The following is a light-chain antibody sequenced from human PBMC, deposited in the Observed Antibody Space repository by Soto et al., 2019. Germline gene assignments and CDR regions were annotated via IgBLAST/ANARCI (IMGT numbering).Light chain of an antibody. Sequence: EIVLTQSPGPLSSSPGERATLSCRASQSIDNRYLAWYQHKPGQAPRLLIYATSSRATGIPDRFGGSGSGTDFTLTINRLEPEDFSVYYCQQYCGSSWTFGQGTKVDIK. CDR3: QQYCGSSWT. J-gene: IGKJ1*01. V-gene: IGKV3-20*01. CDR2: ATS. CDR1: QSIDNRY.